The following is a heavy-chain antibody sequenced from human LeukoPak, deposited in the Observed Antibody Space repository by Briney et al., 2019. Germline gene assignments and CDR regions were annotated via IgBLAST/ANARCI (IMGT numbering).Heavy chain of an antibody. D-gene: IGHD4/OR15-4a*01. V-gene: IGHV4-4*07. J-gene: IGHJ3*02. CDR1: GGSMSGYY. CDR3: ARGSEVLRDGFDI. Sequence: SETLSLTCTVSGGSMSGYYWTWIRHPAGKGLEWIGRIYTSGNTNSNPSPKSRVTMSVDTSKNQFSLRVTSVTAADTAVYYCARGSEVLRDGFDIWGQGTMVTVSS. CDR2: IYTSGNT.